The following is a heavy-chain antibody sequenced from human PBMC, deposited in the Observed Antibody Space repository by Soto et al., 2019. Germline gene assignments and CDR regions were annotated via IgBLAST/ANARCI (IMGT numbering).Heavy chain of an antibody. Sequence: SETLSLTCAVSGDSISSYYCMWIRQPPGKGLEWIGYMSYSGSTNYNPSLKSRVTISVDTSKNQFSLKLNSVTAADTAVYYCARDSSSGWRRKSYYYYGLDVWGQGTTVTVSS. J-gene: IGHJ6*02. V-gene: IGHV4-59*01. CDR1: GDSISSYY. D-gene: IGHD6-19*01. CDR2: MSYSGST. CDR3: ARDSSSGWRRKSYYYYGLDV.